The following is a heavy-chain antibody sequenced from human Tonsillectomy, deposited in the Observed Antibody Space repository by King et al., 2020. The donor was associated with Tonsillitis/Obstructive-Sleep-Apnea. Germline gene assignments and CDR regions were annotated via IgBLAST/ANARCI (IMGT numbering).Heavy chain of an antibody. CDR1: GYSFTSYW. J-gene: IGHJ4*02. V-gene: IGHV5-51*01. CDR3: ARPRCSGGSCYRLFDY. D-gene: IGHD2-15*01. CDR2: IYPGDSDT. Sequence: QLVQSGAEVKKPGESLKISCKGSGYSFTSYWIGWVRQMPGKGLEWMGIIYPGDSDTRYSPSFQGQVTISADKPISTASLQWSSLKASDTAMYYCARPRCSGGSCYRLFDYWGQGTLVTVSS.